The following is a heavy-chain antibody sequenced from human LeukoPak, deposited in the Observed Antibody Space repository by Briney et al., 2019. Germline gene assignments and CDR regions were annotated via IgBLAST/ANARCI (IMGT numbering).Heavy chain of an antibody. CDR1: GLTFSSYG. Sequence: GGSLRLSCAASGLTFSSYGMHWVRQAPGKGLEWVAVISPDGSSENYADSVRGRFTISRDNAKKTLYLQLNSLRPEDTAVYYCARCIVVIPVVRGGGYYGMDVWGQGTTVTVSS. V-gene: IGHV3-30*19. CDR2: ISPDGSSE. J-gene: IGHJ6*02. D-gene: IGHD2-2*01. CDR3: ARCIVVIPVVRGGGYYGMDV.